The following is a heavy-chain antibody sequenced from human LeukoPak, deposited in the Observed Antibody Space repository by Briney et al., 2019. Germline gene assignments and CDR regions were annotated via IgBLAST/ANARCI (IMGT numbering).Heavy chain of an antibody. CDR1: GGSISSSSYY. Sequence: SETLSLTCTASGGSISSSSYYWGWIRQPPGKGLEWIGSIYYSGSTYYNPSLKSRVTISVDTSKNQFSLKLNSVTAADTAVYYCARHRCSSTSCYYHYYYYMDVWGKGTTVTVSS. J-gene: IGHJ6*03. D-gene: IGHD2-2*01. V-gene: IGHV4-39*01. CDR2: IYYSGST. CDR3: ARHRCSSTSCYYHYYYYMDV.